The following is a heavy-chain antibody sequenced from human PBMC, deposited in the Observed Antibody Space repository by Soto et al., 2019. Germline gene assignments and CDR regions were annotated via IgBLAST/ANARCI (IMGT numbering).Heavy chain of an antibody. Sequence: GGSLRLSCAASGFTFSSYAMSWVRQAPGKGLEWVSAIRGSGGSTYYADSVKGRFTISRDNSKNTLYLQMNSLRAEDTAVYYCVSQAPQTYGDYHLEFDYWGQGTLVTVSS. CDR2: IRGSGGST. J-gene: IGHJ4*02. D-gene: IGHD4-17*01. V-gene: IGHV3-23*01. CDR1: GFTFSSYA. CDR3: VSQAPQTYGDYHLEFDY.